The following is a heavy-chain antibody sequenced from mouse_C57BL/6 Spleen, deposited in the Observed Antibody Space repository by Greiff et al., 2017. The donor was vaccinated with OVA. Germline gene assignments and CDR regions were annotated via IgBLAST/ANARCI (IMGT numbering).Heavy chain of an antibody. J-gene: IGHJ3*02. CDR1: GYTFTSYW. D-gene: IGHD1-1*01. CDR3: ARDYYGSSYE. V-gene: IGHV1-52*01. CDR2: IDPSDSET. Sequence: VQLQQPGAELVRPGSSVKLSCKASGYTFTSYWMHWVKQRPIQGLEWIGNIDPSDSETHYNQKFKDKATLTVDKSSSTAYMQLSSLTSEDSAVYYCARDYYGSSYEWGQGTLVTVSA.